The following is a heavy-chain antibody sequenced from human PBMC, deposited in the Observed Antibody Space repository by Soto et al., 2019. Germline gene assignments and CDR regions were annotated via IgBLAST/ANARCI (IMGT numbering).Heavy chain of an antibody. CDR1: GGSISSFY. D-gene: IGHD3-3*01. CDR3: ASDWRFDQRSASYGMDV. V-gene: IGHV4-59*01. Sequence: SETLSLTCSVSGGSISSFYWSWIRQPPGKGLEWIGYIYYSGNTNYNPSLKSRVTISVDTSKNQFSLKLSSVTAADTAVYYCASDWRFDQRSASYGMDVWGQGTTVTVSS. J-gene: IGHJ6*02. CDR2: IYYSGNT.